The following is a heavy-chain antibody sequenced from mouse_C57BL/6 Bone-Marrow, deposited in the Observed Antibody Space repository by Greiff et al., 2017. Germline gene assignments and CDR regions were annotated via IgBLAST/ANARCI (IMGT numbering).Heavy chain of an antibody. J-gene: IGHJ3*01. CDR2: IDPSDSYT. V-gene: IGHV1-59*01. CDR1: GYTFTSYW. CDR3: ARKSEGWFAY. Sequence: QVQLQQPGAELVRPGTSVKLSCKASGYTFTSYWMHWVKQRPGQGLEWIGVIDPSDSYTNYNQKFKGKATLTVDTSSSTAYMQLRSLTSEDSAVYYCARKSEGWFAYWGQGTLVTVSA.